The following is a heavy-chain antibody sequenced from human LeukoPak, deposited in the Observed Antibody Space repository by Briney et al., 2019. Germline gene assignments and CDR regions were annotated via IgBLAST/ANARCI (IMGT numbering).Heavy chain of an antibody. D-gene: IGHD3-10*01. CDR1: GFTFSNAW. CDR3: ARETSARGVSTH. V-gene: IGHV3-20*04. Sequence: GGSLRLSCAASGFTFSNAWMGWVRQAPGKGLEWLSGINWKTGATGYSDSVKGRFTISKDNTKNSLYLQMNSLRAEDTAFYYCARETSARGVSTHWGQGTLVTVSS. J-gene: IGHJ4*02. CDR2: INWKTGAT.